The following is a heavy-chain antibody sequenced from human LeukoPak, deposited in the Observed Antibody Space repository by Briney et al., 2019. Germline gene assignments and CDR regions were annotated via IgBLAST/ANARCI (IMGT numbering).Heavy chain of an antibody. CDR3: ARDIGTWSSIVGATLYGMDV. D-gene: IGHD1-26*01. V-gene: IGHV1-18*01. Sequence: ASVKVSCRASGYTFTSYGISWVRQAPGQGLEWMGWISAYNGNTNYAQKLQGRVTMTTDTSTSTAYMELRSLRSDDTAVYYCARDIGTWSSIVGATLYGMDVWGQGTTVTVSS. CDR2: ISAYNGNT. CDR1: GYTFTSYG. J-gene: IGHJ6*02.